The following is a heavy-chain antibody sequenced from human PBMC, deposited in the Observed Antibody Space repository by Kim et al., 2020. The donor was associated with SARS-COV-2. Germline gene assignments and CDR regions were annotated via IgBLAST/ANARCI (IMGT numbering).Heavy chain of an antibody. J-gene: IGHJ3*02. Sequence: SETLSLTCTVSGGSISSSSYYWGWIRQPPGKGLEWIGSFHYSGSAYYNPSLNSRLTMSIDTSNNQFSLNLRSLTAADTSVYYCARSSLIVVVITPDAFDIWGQGTMVTVSS. CDR2: FHYSGSA. CDR1: GGSISSSSYY. CDR3: ARSSLIVVVITPDAFDI. D-gene: IGHD3-22*01. V-gene: IGHV4-39*01.